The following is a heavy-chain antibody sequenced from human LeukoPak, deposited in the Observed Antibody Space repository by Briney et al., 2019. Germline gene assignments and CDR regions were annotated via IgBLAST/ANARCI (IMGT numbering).Heavy chain of an antibody. D-gene: IGHD6-6*01. CDR3: ARGGSSFRGWFDP. Sequence: SETLSLTCTVSGGSISSGDYYWSWIRQPPGKGLEWIGYIYHSGSTYYNPSLKSRVTISVDRSKNQFSLKLSSVTAADTAVYYCARGGSSFRGWFDPWGQGTLVTVSS. CDR2: IYHSGST. CDR1: GGSISSGDYY. V-gene: IGHV4-30-2*01. J-gene: IGHJ5*02.